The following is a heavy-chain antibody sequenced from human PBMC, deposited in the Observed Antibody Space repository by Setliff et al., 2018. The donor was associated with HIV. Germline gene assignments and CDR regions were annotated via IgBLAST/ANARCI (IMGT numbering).Heavy chain of an antibody. Sequence: SETLSLTCTVSGYPISSGYYWGWIRQPPGKGLEWIGSIYHSGTTYYNPSLKSRVTISVDTSKNQFSLKLRSVTAADTAVYYCARQPLYNDYDWRSYYFDYWGQGSLVTVSS. CDR3: ARQPLYNDYDWRSYYFDY. J-gene: IGHJ4*02. CDR2: IYHSGTT. CDR1: GYPISSGYY. D-gene: IGHD5-12*01. V-gene: IGHV4-38-2*02.